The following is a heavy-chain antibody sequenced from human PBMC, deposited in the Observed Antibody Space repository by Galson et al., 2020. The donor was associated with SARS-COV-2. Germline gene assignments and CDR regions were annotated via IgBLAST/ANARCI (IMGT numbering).Heavy chain of an antibody. D-gene: IGHD3-9*01. CDR2: IWYDGSNK. CDR1: GFTFSSYG. CDR3: ARGPEQYYDILTGYYPYYYYYGMDV. J-gene: IGHJ6*02. V-gene: IGHV3-33*01. Sequence: TGGSLRLPCAASGFTFSSYGMHWVRQAPGKGLEWVAVIWYDGSNKYYADSVKGRFTISRDNSKNTLYLQMNSLRAEDTAVYYCARGPEQYYDILTGYYPYYYYYGMDVWGQGTTVTVSS.